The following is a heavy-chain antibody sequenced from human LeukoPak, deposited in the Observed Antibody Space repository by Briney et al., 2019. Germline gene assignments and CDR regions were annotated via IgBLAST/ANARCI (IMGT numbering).Heavy chain of an antibody. CDR1: GGTFSSYA. Sequence: SVKVSCKASGGTFSSYAISWVRQAPGQGLEWMGRIIPIFGTANYVQKFRGRVTITTDESTSTAYMELSSLRSEDTAVYYCAKNVDTAMATYDYWGQGTLVTVSS. J-gene: IGHJ4*02. CDR2: IIPIFGTA. D-gene: IGHD5-18*01. V-gene: IGHV1-69*05. CDR3: AKNVDTAMATYDY.